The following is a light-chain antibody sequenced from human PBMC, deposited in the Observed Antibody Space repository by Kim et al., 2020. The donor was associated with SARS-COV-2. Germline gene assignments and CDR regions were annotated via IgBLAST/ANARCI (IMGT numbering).Light chain of an antibody. J-gene: IGLJ1*01. Sequence: QSVLTQPPSVSGAPGQRVTISCTGISSNIGAGYEVHWYQQLPGTAPKLLIYGDINRPSGVPDRFSGSKSGTSDSLAITGLQTEDEADYYCQSYDNSLSGYVFGSGTKVTVL. V-gene: IGLV1-40*01. CDR3: QSYDNSLSGYV. CDR2: GDI. CDR1: SSNIGAGYE.